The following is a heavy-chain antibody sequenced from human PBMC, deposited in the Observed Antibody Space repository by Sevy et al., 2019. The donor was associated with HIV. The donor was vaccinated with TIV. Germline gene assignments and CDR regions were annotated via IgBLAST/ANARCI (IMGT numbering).Heavy chain of an antibody. V-gene: IGHV3-21*03. CDR3: ARVGPGESRGSNCSPNDY. CDR1: GFMFDGYS. J-gene: IGHJ4*02. CDR2: ISSGSSFI. D-gene: IGHD2-2*01. Sequence: GGSLRLSCAASGFMFDGYSMNCVRQAPGKGLEWVSSISSGSSFIYYADSVKGRFTISRDNARKSLSLQMNSLRVEDTAIHYCARVGPGESRGSNCSPNDYWGQGTPVTVSS.